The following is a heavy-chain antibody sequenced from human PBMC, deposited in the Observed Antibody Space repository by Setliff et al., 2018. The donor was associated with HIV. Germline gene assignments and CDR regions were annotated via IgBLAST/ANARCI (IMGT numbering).Heavy chain of an antibody. CDR3: SRHASTWYYESSGPHFAY. V-gene: IGHV1-3*01. Sequence: ASVKVSCKASGYTFTSYAMHWVRQAPGQRLEWMGWINAGNGNTKYSQKFQGRVTITRDTSASTAYMELSSLRYDDTAVYYCSRHASTWYYESSGPHFAYWGQGTLVTVSS. J-gene: IGHJ4*02. D-gene: IGHD3-22*01. CDR2: INAGNGNT. CDR1: GYTFTSYA.